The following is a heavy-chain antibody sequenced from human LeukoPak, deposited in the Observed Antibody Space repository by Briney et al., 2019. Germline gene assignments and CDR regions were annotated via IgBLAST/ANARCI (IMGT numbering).Heavy chain of an antibody. D-gene: IGHD6-19*01. CDR2: VYYSGTS. Sequence: PSETLSLTCSVSGGSITTSLYYWGWIRQSPGKGLEWIGSVYYSGTSYHNPSLKSRVTMSVDTSKNQFSLKLSSVTAADTAVYYCARDNSSGWYGVRYYFDYWGQGTLVTVSS. J-gene: IGHJ4*02. V-gene: IGHV4-39*07. CDR1: GGSITTSLYY. CDR3: ARDNSSGWYGVRYYFDY.